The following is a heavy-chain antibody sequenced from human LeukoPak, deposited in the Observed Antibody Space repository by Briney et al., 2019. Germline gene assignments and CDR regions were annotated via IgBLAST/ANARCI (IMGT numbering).Heavy chain of an antibody. CDR3: ARRANGAYGGYAGDS. D-gene: IGHD4-17*01. Sequence: GESLKISCKGSGYSFTSYWIGWVRQMPGKGLEWMGIIYPGDSDTRYSPSFQGQVTISADKSISTAYLQWSSLKASDTAMYYCARRANGAYGGYAGDSWGQGTLVTVSS. CDR2: IYPGDSDT. V-gene: IGHV5-51*01. CDR1: GYSFTSYW. J-gene: IGHJ5*01.